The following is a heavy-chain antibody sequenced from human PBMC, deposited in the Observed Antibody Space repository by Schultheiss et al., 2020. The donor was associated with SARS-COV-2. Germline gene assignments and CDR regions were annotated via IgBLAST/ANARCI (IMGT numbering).Heavy chain of an antibody. J-gene: IGHJ4*02. CDR3: SRGTIVVVVAATVGYFDY. CDR1: GGSLSSRSYY. CDR2: IYYSGST. D-gene: IGHD2-15*01. Sequence: SETLSLTCTVSGGSLSSRSYYWGWIRQPPGKGLEWIGYIYYSGSTYFKASLKSRISISVDTSKIQLPLKLNSATAADTTVYYCSRGTIVVVVAATVGYFDYWGQGTLVTVSS. V-gene: IGHV4-39*06.